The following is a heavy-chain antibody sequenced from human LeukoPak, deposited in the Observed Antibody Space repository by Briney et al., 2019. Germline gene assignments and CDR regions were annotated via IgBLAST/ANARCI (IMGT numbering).Heavy chain of an antibody. CDR2: IYHSGST. CDR3: VRDGLLTDGYSRDS. V-gene: IGHV4-38-2*02. Sequence: SETLSLTCTVSGYSISSGYYWGWIRQPPGKGLEWIGSIYHSGSTYYNPSLKSRVTISMDTSKNQFSLKLKSVTAADTAVYYCVRDGLLTDGYSRDSWGQGTRVTVSS. CDR1: GYSISSGYY. D-gene: IGHD5-24*01. J-gene: IGHJ4*02.